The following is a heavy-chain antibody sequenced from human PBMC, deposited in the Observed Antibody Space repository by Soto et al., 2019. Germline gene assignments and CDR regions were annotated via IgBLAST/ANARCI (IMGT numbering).Heavy chain of an antibody. CDR2: INPSGGST. Sequence: ASVKVSCKASGYTFTSYYMHWVRQAPGQGLEWMGIINPSGGSTSYAQKFQGRVTMTRDTSTSTVYMELSSLRSEDTAVYYCARGPTTTVTTTWFDPWGQGTLVTVSS. CDR1: GYTFTSYY. D-gene: IGHD4-17*01. J-gene: IGHJ5*02. V-gene: IGHV1-46*01. CDR3: ARGPTTTVTTTWFDP.